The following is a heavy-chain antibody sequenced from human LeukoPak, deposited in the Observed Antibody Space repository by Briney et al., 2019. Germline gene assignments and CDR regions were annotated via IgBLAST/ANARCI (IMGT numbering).Heavy chain of an antibody. CDR2: INSNGGDT. D-gene: IGHD2-15*01. J-gene: IGHJ5*02. CDR3: ARELLPILLAPRPTANWYDP. Sequence: ASVKVSCKASGYTFTAYHIHWVRQAPGQGLEWMGWINSNGGDTKYGQNFQGRVTMTRDTAISTAYMELSRLTFDDTAVYYCARELLPILLAPRPTANWYDPWGQGTLVTVSS. CDR1: GYTFTAYH. V-gene: IGHV1-2*02.